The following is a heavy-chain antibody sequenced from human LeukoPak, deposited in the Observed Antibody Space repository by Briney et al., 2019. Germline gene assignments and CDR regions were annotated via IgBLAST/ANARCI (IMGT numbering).Heavy chain of an antibody. Sequence: ASVKVSCKASGYTFTGYYMHWVRQAPGQGLEWMGWLNPNSGGTNYAQKFQGRVTMTRDTSISTAYMELSRLRSDDTAAYYCARDRGSSWTGYYYYMDVWGKGTTVTVSS. CDR2: LNPNSGGT. D-gene: IGHD6-13*01. CDR3: ARDRGSSWTGYYYYMDV. J-gene: IGHJ6*03. CDR1: GYTFTGYY. V-gene: IGHV1-2*02.